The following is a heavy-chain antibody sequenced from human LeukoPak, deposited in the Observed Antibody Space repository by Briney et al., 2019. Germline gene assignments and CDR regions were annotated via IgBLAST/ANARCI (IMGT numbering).Heavy chain of an antibody. CDR2: MYHSGDT. V-gene: IGHV4-38-2*02. D-gene: IGHD3-22*01. J-gene: IGHJ5*02. CDR3: ARGPSTVVITGFDP. Sequence: NPSETLSLTCTVSGYSVSSGYYWGWIRQPPGKGLEWIGSMYHSGDTYYNPSLKSRVTISVDTSKNQLSLKLSSVTAADTAVYYCARGPSTVVITGFDPWGQGTLVTVSS. CDR1: GYSVSSGYY.